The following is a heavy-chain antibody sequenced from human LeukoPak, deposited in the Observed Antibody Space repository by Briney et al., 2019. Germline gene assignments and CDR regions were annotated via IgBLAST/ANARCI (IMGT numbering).Heavy chain of an antibody. Sequence: GGSLRLSCAASEFTFSSYAMSWVRQAPGKGLEWVSAISGSGGSTYYADSVKGRFTISRDNSKNTLYLQMNSLRAEDTAVYYCAKDQQWASSSWYGADYWGQGTLVTVSS. V-gene: IGHV3-23*01. CDR3: AKDQQWASSSWYGADY. CDR1: EFTFSSYA. J-gene: IGHJ4*02. CDR2: ISGSGGST. D-gene: IGHD6-13*01.